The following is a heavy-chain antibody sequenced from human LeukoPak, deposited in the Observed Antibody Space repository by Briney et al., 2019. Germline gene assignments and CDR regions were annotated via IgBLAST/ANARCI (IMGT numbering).Heavy chain of an antibody. V-gene: IGHV3-30*02. CDR3: AKDSVSVVAAPRYYYYYYMDV. CDR2: IRYDGSNK. J-gene: IGHJ6*03. D-gene: IGHD2-15*01. Sequence: PGGSLRLSCAASGFTFSSYGMHWVRQAPGKGLEWVAFIRYDGSNKYYADSVKGRFTISRDNSKNTLYLQMNSLRAEDTAVYYCAKDSVSVVAAPRYYYYYYMDVWGKGTTVTISS. CDR1: GFTFSSYG.